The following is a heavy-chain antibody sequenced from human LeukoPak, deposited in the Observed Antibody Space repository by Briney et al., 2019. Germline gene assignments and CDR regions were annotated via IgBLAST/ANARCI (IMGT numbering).Heavy chain of an antibody. Sequence: SETLSLTCSVSGGYISGYYWTWIRQSAGLGLEWIGRVSTSGSTHYNPSLKTRRTMSVVTSKNQFSLKLSSVTAADTAVYYCARLITGTTTAFDIWGQGTMVTVSS. CDR2: VSTSGST. CDR3: ARLITGTTTAFDI. V-gene: IGHV4-4*07. D-gene: IGHD1-7*01. J-gene: IGHJ3*02. CDR1: GGYISGYY.